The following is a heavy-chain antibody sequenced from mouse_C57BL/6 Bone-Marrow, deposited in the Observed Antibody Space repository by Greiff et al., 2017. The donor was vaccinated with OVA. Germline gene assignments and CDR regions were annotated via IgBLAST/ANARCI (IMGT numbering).Heavy chain of an antibody. J-gene: IGHJ1*03. Sequence: VQLQQSGPELVKPGVSVKISCKASGYAFSSSWMNWVKQRPGKGLEWIGRIYPGDGDTNYNGKFKGKATLTADKSSSTAYMQLSSLTSEDSAVYFCARVPYYYGSSYWYFDVWGTGTTVTVSS. CDR2: IYPGDGDT. D-gene: IGHD1-1*01. CDR3: ARVPYYYGSSYWYFDV. V-gene: IGHV1-82*01. CDR1: GYAFSSSW.